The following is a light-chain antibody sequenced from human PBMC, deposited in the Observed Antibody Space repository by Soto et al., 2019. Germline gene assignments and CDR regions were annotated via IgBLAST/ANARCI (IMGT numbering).Light chain of an antibody. J-gene: IGLJ1*01. CDR3: SSNTSSSLHV. V-gene: IGLV2-14*03. CDR2: DVS. CDR1: SSDVGGYNY. Sequence: QSALTQPASVSGSPGQSITISCTGTSSDVGGYNYVSWYQQHPGKAPKLMIYDVSNRPSGVSNRFSGSKSGNTASLTISGLQAEDEADYYCSSNTSSSLHVFGTGTKLTVL.